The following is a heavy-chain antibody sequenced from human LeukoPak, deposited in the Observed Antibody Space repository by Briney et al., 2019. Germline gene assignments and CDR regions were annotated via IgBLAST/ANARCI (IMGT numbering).Heavy chain of an antibody. Sequence: SETLSPTCTVSGGSISSGSYYWSWIRQPAGKGLEWIGRIYTSGSTNYNPSLKSRVTISVDTSKNQFSLKLSSVTAADTAVYYCARDHEDYGGNQRYYYYYMDVWGKGTTVTVSS. CDR1: GGSISSGSYY. V-gene: IGHV4-61*02. CDR2: IYTSGST. J-gene: IGHJ6*03. D-gene: IGHD4-23*01. CDR3: ARDHEDYGGNQRYYYYYMDV.